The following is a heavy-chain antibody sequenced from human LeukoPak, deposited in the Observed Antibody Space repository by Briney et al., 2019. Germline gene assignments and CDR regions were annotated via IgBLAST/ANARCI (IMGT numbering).Heavy chain of an antibody. CDR2: ISARGGST. CDR3: AKYCTSTSCSPAYGMDV. V-gene: IGHV3-23*01. J-gene: IGHJ6*02. CDR1: GFTFSSYA. Sequence: QPGGSLRLSCAASGFTFSSYAMSWVRQAPGKGLEWVSDISARGGSTYYADSVKGRFTISRDNSKNTLYLQMNSLRVEDTAVYYCAKYCTSTSCSPAYGMDVWGQGTTVTVSS. D-gene: IGHD2-2*01.